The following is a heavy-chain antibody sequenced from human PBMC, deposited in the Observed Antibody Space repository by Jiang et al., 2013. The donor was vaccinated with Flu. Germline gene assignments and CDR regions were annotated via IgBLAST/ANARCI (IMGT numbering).Heavy chain of an antibody. V-gene: IGHV6-1*01. CDR3: ARDRVNYYGSGSYYHGMDY. Sequence: QTLSLTCAISGDSVASNTATWNWIRQSPSRGLEWLGRTYYRSKWYEDYAISVESRITIDPDTSKNQFSLQLNSVTPADTAVYYCARDRVNYYGSGSYYHGMDYWGQGTLVTVSS. CDR1: GDSVASNTAT. CDR2: TYYRSKWYE. J-gene: IGHJ4*02. D-gene: IGHD3-10*01.